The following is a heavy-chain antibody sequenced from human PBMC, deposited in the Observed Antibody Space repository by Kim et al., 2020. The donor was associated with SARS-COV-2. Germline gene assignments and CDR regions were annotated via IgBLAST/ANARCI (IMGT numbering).Heavy chain of an antibody. CDR3: ALGRPLDY. CDR2: IYPGDSDT. J-gene: IGHJ4*02. V-gene: IGHV5-51*01. Sequence: GASLKISCQGSADSFDGQWIAWVRQMPGKGLEWMGFIYPGDSDTRYSPSFEGQVTISADKSLNTAYLQWTSLKASDTAIYYCALGRPLDYWGQGTPVTVSS. CDR1: ADSFDGQW. D-gene: IGHD7-27*01.